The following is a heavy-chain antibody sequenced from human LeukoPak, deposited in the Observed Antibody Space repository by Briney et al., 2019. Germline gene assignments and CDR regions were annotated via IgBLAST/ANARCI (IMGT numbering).Heavy chain of an antibody. CDR2: IYYSGST. CDR3: ARDHDPYYYDSSGYIDAFDI. Sequence: LETLSLTCTVSGGSISSYYWSWIRQPPGKGLEWIGYIYYSGSTNYNPSLKSRVTISVDTSKNQFSLKLSSVTAADTAVYYCARDHDPYYYDSSGYIDAFDIWGQGTMVTVSS. J-gene: IGHJ3*02. CDR1: GGSISSYY. V-gene: IGHV4-59*01. D-gene: IGHD3-22*01.